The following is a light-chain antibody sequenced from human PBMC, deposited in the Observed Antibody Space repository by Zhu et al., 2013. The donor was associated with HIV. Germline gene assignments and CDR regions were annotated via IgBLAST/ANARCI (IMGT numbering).Light chain of an antibody. CDR2: GVS. CDR1: HTLSNGN. V-gene: IGKV3-20*01. CDR3: QQYGSSFPWT. J-gene: IGKJ1*01. Sequence: EVVLTQSPGTLSSSPGEGVSLSCRASHTLSNGNLAWYQQKVGQAPRLLIFGVSNRATGIPGRFTGSGSGTDFTLTISSLEAEDFAVYYCQQYGSSFPWTFGRGTKVEIK.